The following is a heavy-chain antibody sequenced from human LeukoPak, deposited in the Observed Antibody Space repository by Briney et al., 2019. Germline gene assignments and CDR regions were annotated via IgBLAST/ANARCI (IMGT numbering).Heavy chain of an antibody. CDR1: GGSISSYY. D-gene: IGHD6-6*01. CDR3: ARGVARSSKFHFSYYFDY. Sequence: KTSETLSLTCTVSGGSISSYYWSWIRQPPGKGLERIGYIYYSGSTNYNPSLKSRVTISVDTSKNQFSLKLSSVTAADTAVYYCARGVARSSKFHFSYYFDYWGQGTLVTVSS. CDR2: IYYSGST. J-gene: IGHJ4*02. V-gene: IGHV4-59*12.